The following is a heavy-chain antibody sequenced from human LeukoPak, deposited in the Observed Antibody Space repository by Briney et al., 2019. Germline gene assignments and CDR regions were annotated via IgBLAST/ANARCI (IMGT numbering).Heavy chain of an antibody. Sequence: ASVKVSCKAPGYTFTGYYMHWVRQAPGQGLEWMGRINPNSGGTNYAQKYQGRVTMTRDTSISTAYMELSRLRSDDTAVYYCARDGTIFGYWNYYMDVWGKGTTVTVSS. V-gene: IGHV1-2*06. CDR2: INPNSGGT. D-gene: IGHD3-3*01. CDR3: ARDGTIFGYWNYYMDV. J-gene: IGHJ6*03. CDR1: GYTFTGYY.